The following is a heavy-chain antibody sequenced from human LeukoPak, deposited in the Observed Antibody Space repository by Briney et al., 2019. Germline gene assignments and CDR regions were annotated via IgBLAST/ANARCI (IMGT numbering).Heavy chain of an antibody. D-gene: IGHD1-26*01. Sequence: GGSLRLSCEASGFTLSNHWMTWVRQAPGKGLEWAATIKQGGSDKFYVDSVKGRFTISGDNARNSLYLQMNSLRAEDTAVYYCARDPFELWGQGTLVTVSS. J-gene: IGHJ4*02. CDR1: GFTLSNHW. V-gene: IGHV3-7*01. CDR3: ARDPFEL. CDR2: IKQGGSDK.